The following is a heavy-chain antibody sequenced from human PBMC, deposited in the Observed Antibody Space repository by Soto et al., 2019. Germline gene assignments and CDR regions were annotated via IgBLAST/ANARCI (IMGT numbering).Heavy chain of an antibody. V-gene: IGHV3-23*01. Sequence: PGGSLRLSCAASGFTFSTYAMSWVRQAPGKGLEWVSAISCSGGSTYYADSVKGRFTISRDNSDNTLSLQMNTLRAEDTAVYYCGRVRYGEKSLGYWGQGTLVTVSS. J-gene: IGHJ4*02. CDR1: GFTFSTYA. D-gene: IGHD4-17*01. CDR3: GRVRYGEKSLGY. CDR2: ISCSGGST.